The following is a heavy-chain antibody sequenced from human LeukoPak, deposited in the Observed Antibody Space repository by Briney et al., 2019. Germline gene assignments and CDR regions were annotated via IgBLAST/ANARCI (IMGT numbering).Heavy chain of an antibody. V-gene: IGHV1-8*01. CDR3: ARVGDSPETLGSLSNAFDI. Sequence: ASVKVSCKASGYTFTSYDINWVRQATGQGLEWMGWMNPNSGNTGYAQKFQGRVTMTRNTSISTAYMELSSLRSEDTAVYYCARVGDSPETLGSLSNAFDIWGQGTMVTVSS. CDR2: MNPNSGNT. D-gene: IGHD1-26*01. CDR1: GYTFTSYD. J-gene: IGHJ3*02.